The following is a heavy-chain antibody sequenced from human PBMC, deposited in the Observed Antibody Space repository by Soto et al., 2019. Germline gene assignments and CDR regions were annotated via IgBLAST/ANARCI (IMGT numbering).Heavy chain of an antibody. Sequence: QVHLVQSGAEVKKPGASVKVSCKGSGYAFTTYGITWVRQAPGQGLEWMGWISAHNGNTNYAQKLQGRVTVTRATSTSTAYMELRRLRSAGTAVYYCARGRYGDYWGQGDLVTVSS. J-gene: IGHJ4*02. D-gene: IGHD1-1*01. V-gene: IGHV1-18*01. CDR3: ARGRYGDY. CDR1: GYAFTTYG. CDR2: ISAHNGNT.